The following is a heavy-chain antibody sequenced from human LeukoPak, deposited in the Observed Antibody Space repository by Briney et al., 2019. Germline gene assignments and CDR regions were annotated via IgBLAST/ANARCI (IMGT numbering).Heavy chain of an antibody. Sequence: GASVKVSCKASGFTFTRSAMQWVRQVRGQRLEWIGWIVVGSGNTNYAQKFQERVTITRDMSTSTAYMELSSLRSEDTAVYYCAAVASDHYLDSSGYFLPAFDIWGQGTMVTVSS. D-gene: IGHD3-22*01. CDR2: IVVGSGNT. CDR3: AAVASDHYLDSSGYFLPAFDI. CDR1: GFTFTRSA. V-gene: IGHV1-58*02. J-gene: IGHJ3*02.